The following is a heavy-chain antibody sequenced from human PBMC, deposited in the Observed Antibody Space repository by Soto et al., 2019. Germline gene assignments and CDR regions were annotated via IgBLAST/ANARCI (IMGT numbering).Heavy chain of an antibody. V-gene: IGHV1-3*01. CDR3: RAVPGYSSSWYGVDY. J-gene: IGHJ4*02. CDR1: GYTFTSYA. D-gene: IGHD6-13*01. Sequence: QVQLVQSGAEVKKPGASVKVSCKASGYTFTSYAMHWVRQAPGQRLEWMGWINAGNGNTKYSQKFQGRVTITRDTSASTGYMELSRLRSEDTAVYYCRAVPGYSSSWYGVDYWGQGTLVTVSS. CDR2: INAGNGNT.